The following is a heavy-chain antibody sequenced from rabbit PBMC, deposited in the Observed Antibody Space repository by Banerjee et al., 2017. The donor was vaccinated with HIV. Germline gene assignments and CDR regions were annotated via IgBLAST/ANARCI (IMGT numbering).Heavy chain of an antibody. D-gene: IGHD2-1*01. Sequence: QEQLEESGGGLVKPGGSLTLNCTVSGFDFSTRYYMCWVRQAPGKGPEWIACIDASSVGDTYYATWAKGRFTISKTSSTTVTLQMTSLTAADTATYFCAREFYSYDDYSDFYYFNLWGPGTLVTVS. J-gene: IGHJ4*01. CDR3: AREFYSYDDYSDFYYFNL. CDR1: GFDFSTRYY. CDR2: IDASSVGDT. V-gene: IGHV1S45*01.